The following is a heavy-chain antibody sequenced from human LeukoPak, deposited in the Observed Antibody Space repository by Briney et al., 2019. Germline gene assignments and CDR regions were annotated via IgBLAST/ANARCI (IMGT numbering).Heavy chain of an antibody. V-gene: IGHV3-7*03. CDR2: IKQDGSEK. J-gene: IGHJ4*02. D-gene: IGHD3-22*01. Sequence: GGSLRLSCAASGFTFSSYWMSWVRQAPGKGLEWVANIKQDGSEKYYVDSVKGRFTISRDNAKNSLYLQMNSLRAEDTALYYCAKADSDYYDSRSYFDYWGQGTLVTVSS. CDR1: GFTFSSYW. CDR3: AKADSDYYDSRSYFDY.